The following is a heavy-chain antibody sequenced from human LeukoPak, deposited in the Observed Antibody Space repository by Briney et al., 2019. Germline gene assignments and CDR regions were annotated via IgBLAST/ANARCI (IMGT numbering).Heavy chain of an antibody. J-gene: IGHJ4*02. Sequence: GGSLRLSCSASGLTFSTCAMHWVRQAPGRGLEWLTLIRPDGGKKFYSDSVKGRFTVPRHNFKNMLYLEMNSLRSEDTAVYYCVKDDPVLHFWGQGTLVSVSS. CDR3: VKDDPVLHF. CDR2: IRPDGGKK. CDR1: GLTFSTCA. V-gene: IGHV3-30*02.